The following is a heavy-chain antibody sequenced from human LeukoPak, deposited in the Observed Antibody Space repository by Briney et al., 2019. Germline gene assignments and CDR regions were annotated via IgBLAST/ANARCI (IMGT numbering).Heavy chain of an antibody. V-gene: IGHV4-59*01. D-gene: IGHD4-17*01. CDR3: ARDYGDFDAFHI. J-gene: IGHJ3*02. CDR1: GGSISSYY. Sequence: SETLSLTCTVSGGSISSYYWSWIRQPPGKGLEWIGYIYYSGSTNYNPSLKSRVTISVDTSKNQFSLKLSSVTAADTAVYYCARDYGDFDAFHIWGQGTMVTVSS. CDR2: IYYSGST.